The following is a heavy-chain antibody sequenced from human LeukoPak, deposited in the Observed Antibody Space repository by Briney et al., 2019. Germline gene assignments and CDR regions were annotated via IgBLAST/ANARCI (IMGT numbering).Heavy chain of an antibody. J-gene: IGHJ4*02. CDR1: GYTFTGYY. D-gene: IGHD3-10*01. CDR2: INPNSGGT. CDR3: ASWLWFGDVD. V-gene: IGHV1-2*02. Sequence: ASVKVSCKASGYTFTGYYMHWVRQAPEQGLEWMGWINPNSGGTNYAQKFQGRVTMTRDTSISTACMELSRLRSDDTAVYYCASWLWFGDVDWGQGTLVTVSS.